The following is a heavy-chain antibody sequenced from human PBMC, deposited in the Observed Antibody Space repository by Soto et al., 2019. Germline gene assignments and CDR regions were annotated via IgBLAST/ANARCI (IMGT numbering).Heavy chain of an antibody. CDR1: DDSINRDKYY. J-gene: IGHJ4*02. Sequence: QLQLQESGPGLVKPSETLSLTCSVSDDSINRDKYYWGWIRQPPGKGLEWIGSIYYRGNAYYNPSLQTRVTISLDKSKSQFSLKLNSVTAADSAVYFCARLEGLATISYYFDFWGPGALVTVSS. V-gene: IGHV4-39*01. D-gene: IGHD3-9*01. CDR2: IYYRGNA. CDR3: ARLEGLATISYYFDF.